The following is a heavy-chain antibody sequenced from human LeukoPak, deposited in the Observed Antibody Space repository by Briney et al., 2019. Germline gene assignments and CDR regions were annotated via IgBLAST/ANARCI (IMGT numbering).Heavy chain of an antibody. Sequence: SETLSLTCAVYGGSFSGYYWSWIRQPPGKGLEWIGYIYYSGSTNYNPSLKSRVTISVDTSKNQFSLKLSSVTAADTAVYYCARAYSGSYLFDYWGQGTLVTVSS. V-gene: IGHV4-59*08. D-gene: IGHD1-26*01. CDR2: IYYSGST. CDR1: GGSFSGYY. CDR3: ARAYSGSYLFDY. J-gene: IGHJ4*02.